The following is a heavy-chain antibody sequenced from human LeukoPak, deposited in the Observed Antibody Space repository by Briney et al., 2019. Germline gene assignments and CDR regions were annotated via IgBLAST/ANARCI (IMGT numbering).Heavy chain of an antibody. CDR2: IYYSGST. Sequence: PSETQSLTCIVSGGSINSATYYWGWIRQPPGEGPEWIGSIYYSGSTYYNPSPKSRVIMSVDTSKNQFSLKLTSLTAADTAVYYCACKEYYNTGPDYWGQGNLVSVSS. D-gene: IGHD3-10*01. CDR3: ACKEYYNTGPDY. CDR1: GGSINSATYY. J-gene: IGHJ4*02. V-gene: IGHV4-39*01.